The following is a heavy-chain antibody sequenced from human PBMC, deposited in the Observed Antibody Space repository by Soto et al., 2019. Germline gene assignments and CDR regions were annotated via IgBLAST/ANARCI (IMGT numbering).Heavy chain of an antibody. CDR1: GNTFTNFG. CDR2: ISPYTDDP. V-gene: IGHV1-18*01. CDR3: ARVIPGSEAWFHH. J-gene: IGHJ5*02. Sequence: ASVKVSCKASGNTFTNFGVTWVRQAPGQGLEWMGWISPYTDDPSYAQKFQGRVTMTIDTSTSTAYLDLRRLTSDDTAVYYCARVIPGSEAWFHHWGQGNLVTV. D-gene: IGHD2-2*01.